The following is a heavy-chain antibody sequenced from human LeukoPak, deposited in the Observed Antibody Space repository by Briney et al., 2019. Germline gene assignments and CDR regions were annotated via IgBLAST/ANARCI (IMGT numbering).Heavy chain of an antibody. V-gene: IGHV1-8*01. D-gene: IGHD6-19*01. CDR3: ARDWQWLVPRRNAFDI. J-gene: IGHJ3*02. CDR1: GYTFTSYD. CDR2: MNPNSGNT. Sequence: ASVKVSCKASGYTFTSYDINWVRQATGQGLEWMGWMNPNSGNTGYAQKFQGRVTMTRNTSISTAYMELSSLRSEDTAVYYCARDWQWLVPRRNAFDIWGQGTMVTVSS.